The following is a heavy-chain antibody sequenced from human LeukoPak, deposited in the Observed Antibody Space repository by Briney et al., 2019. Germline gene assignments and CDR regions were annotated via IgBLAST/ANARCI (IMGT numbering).Heavy chain of an antibody. CDR1: GGSISSSSCY. D-gene: IGHD6-19*01. V-gene: IGHV4-39*01. J-gene: IGHJ4*02. Sequence: SETLSLTCTVSGGSISSSSCYWGWIRQPPGKGLEWIGSIYYSGSTYYNPSLKSRVTISVDTSKNQFSLKLSSVTAADTAVYYCARHYRRSIAVASGFGYWGQGTLVTVSS. CDR3: ARHYRRSIAVASGFGY. CDR2: IYYSGST.